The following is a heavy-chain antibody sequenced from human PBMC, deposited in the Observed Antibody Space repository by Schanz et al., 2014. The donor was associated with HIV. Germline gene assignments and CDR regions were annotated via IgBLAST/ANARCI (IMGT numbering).Heavy chain of an antibody. CDR1: GGSISSGGYY. Sequence: QVQLQESGPGLVKPSQTLSLTCTVSGGSISSGGYYWSWIRQHPGKGLEWIGYTYHSGITNYNPSLKSRVTISVDTSKNQFSLKLSSVTAADTAVYYCVRLELSYWYFDLWGRGTLVTVSS. D-gene: IGHD3-3*01. CDR2: TYHSGIT. CDR3: VRLELSYWYFDL. J-gene: IGHJ2*01. V-gene: IGHV4-31*03.